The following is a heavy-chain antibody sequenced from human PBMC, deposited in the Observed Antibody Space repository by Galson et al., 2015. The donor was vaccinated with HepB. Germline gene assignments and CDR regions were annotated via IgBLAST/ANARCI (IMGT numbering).Heavy chain of an antibody. CDR3: ATTKFGSGAYWTFDI. D-gene: IGHD4/OR15-4a*01. V-gene: IGHV3-48*04. CDR1: DSTFSSYT. Sequence: SLRLSCAASDSTFSSYTMNWVRQTPGKGLQWVSYISTNGVTIHYADSVKGRFTIARDNAKNTMWLQMNSLRAEDTAVYYCATTKFGSGAYWTFDIWGPGTLVTVSP. J-gene: IGHJ3*02. CDR2: ISTNGVTI.